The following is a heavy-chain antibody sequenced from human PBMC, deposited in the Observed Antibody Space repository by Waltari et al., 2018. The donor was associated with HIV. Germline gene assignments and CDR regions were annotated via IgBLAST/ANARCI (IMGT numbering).Heavy chain of an antibody. Sequence: QVQLVQSGAEVRTPGSSVKVSCKASGGSFTSYSINWVRQAPGQGLEWMGRVIPMSGTTNKAQKFHGRVTITADKSTTTSYMELTSLRTEDTAVYYCASARETMGVDFDFWGQGTLVTVSS. CDR1: GGSFTSYS. D-gene: IGHD3-10*01. CDR3: ASARETMGVDFDF. V-gene: IGHV1-69*08. CDR2: VIPMSGTT. J-gene: IGHJ4*02.